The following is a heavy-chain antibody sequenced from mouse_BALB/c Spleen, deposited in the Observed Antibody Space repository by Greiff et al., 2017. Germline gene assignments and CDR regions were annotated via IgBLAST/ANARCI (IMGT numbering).Heavy chain of an antibody. CDR3: ARSDYYGSPFDY. J-gene: IGHJ2*01. V-gene: IGHV1-7*01. Sequence: QVQLQQSGAELAKPGASVKMSCKASGYTFTSYWMHWVKQRPGQGLEWIGYINPSTGYTEYNQKFKDKATLTADKSSSTAYMQLSSLTSEDSAVYYCARSDYYGSPFDYWGQGTTLTVSS. CDR2: INPSTGYT. D-gene: IGHD1-1*01. CDR1: GYTFTSYW.